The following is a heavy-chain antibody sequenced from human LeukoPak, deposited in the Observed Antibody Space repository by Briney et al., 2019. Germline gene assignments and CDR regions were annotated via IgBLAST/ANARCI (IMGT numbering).Heavy chain of an antibody. V-gene: IGHV4-34*01. CDR1: GGSFSGYY. CDR2: INHSGST. CDR3: ATTSGWRWDY. Sequence: SETLSLTCAVYGGSFSGYYWSWIRQPPGKGLEWIGEINHSGSTNYNPSLESRVTISVDTSKNQFSLKLSSVTAADTAVYYCATTSGWRWDYWGQGTLVTVSS. D-gene: IGHD1-14*01. J-gene: IGHJ4*02.